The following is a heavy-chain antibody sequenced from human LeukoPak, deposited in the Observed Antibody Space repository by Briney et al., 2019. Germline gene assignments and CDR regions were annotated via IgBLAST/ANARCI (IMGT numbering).Heavy chain of an antibody. V-gene: IGHV3-30*18. Sequence: GGSLRLSCAASRFTFSRYGMHWVRQAPGKGLEWVAVISYDGSNKDYVDSVKGRFTISRDNSKNTVYLQMNSLRVEDTAVYYCAKEAPWATAMVILIDYWGQGTLVTVSS. CDR1: RFTFSRYG. J-gene: IGHJ4*02. D-gene: IGHD5-18*01. CDR3: AKEAPWATAMVILIDY. CDR2: ISYDGSNK.